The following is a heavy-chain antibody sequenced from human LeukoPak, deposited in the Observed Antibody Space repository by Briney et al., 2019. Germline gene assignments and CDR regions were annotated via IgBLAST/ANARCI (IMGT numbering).Heavy chain of an antibody. CDR2: INQDGSGK. D-gene: IGHD2-2*01. V-gene: IGHV3-7*01. Sequence: GGSLRLSCAASGFTFSTYWMSWVRQAPGKGLEWVANINQDGSGKDYVDSLKGRFTISRDNAKNTLYLQMNSLRGDDTAVYYCARGRGSTSFLGGWFDPWGQGTLVTVSS. CDR3: ARGRGSTSFLGGWFDP. J-gene: IGHJ5*02. CDR1: GFTFSTYW.